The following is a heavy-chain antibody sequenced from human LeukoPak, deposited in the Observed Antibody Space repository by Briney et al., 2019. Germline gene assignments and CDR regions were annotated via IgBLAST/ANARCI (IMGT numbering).Heavy chain of an antibody. Sequence: GGSLRLSCAASGFTFSSYSMNWVRRAPGKGLEWVSSITRSSTSTYYTDSVRGRFTISRDNAKNSLYLQMNSLRAEDTAVYYCARDNWNDAPGGFDPWGQGTLVTVSS. D-gene: IGHD1-20*01. V-gene: IGHV3-21*01. CDR1: GFTFSSYS. J-gene: IGHJ5*02. CDR3: ARDNWNDAPGGFDP. CDR2: ITRSSTST.